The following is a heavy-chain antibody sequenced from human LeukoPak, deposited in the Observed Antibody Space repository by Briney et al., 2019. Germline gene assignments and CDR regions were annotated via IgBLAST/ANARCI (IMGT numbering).Heavy chain of an antibody. Sequence: GGSVRLSCAVSGFTLTSYDVHWIRQAPGMGLEWVAFLRSDGSEKDYADSVKGRFTISRDISKNTLNLQLNSLRAEDTAVYYCATSPGLGYSSSLTGVDYWGQGTLVTVSS. CDR2: LRSDGSEK. D-gene: IGHD6-6*01. CDR1: GFTLTSYD. CDR3: ATSPGLGYSSSLTGVDY. J-gene: IGHJ4*02. V-gene: IGHV3-30*02.